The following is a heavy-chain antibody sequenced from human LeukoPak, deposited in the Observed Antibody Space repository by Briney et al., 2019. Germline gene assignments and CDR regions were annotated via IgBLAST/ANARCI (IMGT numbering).Heavy chain of an antibody. Sequence: SETLSLTCTVSGGSISSYYWSWIRQPAGKGLEWIGRIYTSGSTNYNPSLESRVTMSVDTSKNQFSLKLSSVTAADTAVYYCARAETLAVAGTSDVYYYYMDVWGKGTTVTVSS. V-gene: IGHV4-4*07. CDR2: IYTSGST. D-gene: IGHD6-19*01. CDR3: ARAETLAVAGTSDVYYYYMDV. CDR1: GGSISSYY. J-gene: IGHJ6*03.